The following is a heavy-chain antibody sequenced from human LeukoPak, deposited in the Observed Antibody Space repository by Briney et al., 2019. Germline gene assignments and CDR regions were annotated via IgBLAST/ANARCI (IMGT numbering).Heavy chain of an antibody. CDR2: IPPDASNK. V-gene: IGHV3-30-3*01. D-gene: IGHD2-15*01. CDR3: ARLRTPSVVVVAATRGIFDY. J-gene: IGHJ4*02. CDR1: GFAFDNHA. Sequence: GGSLRLSCAASGFAFDNHAMHWVRQPPGKGLEWVAVIPPDASNKYYGESVKGRFTISRDNSKNTLYLQMNSLRIEDTAVYYCARLRTPSVVVVAATRGIFDYWGQGTLVTVSS.